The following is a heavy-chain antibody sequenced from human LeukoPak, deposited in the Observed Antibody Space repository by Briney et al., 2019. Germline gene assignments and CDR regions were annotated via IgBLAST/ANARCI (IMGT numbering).Heavy chain of an antibody. CDR1: GFTFSSYS. Sequence: GGSLRLSCAASGFTFSSYSMNWVRQAPGKGLEWVSYISSSSSTIYYADSVKGRFTISRDNAKNSLYLQMNSLRAEDTAVYYCASLIVVVPAAMDYYYYMDVWGKGTTVTVSS. D-gene: IGHD2-2*01. J-gene: IGHJ6*03. CDR2: ISSSSSTI. CDR3: ASLIVVVPAAMDYYYYMDV. V-gene: IGHV3-48*01.